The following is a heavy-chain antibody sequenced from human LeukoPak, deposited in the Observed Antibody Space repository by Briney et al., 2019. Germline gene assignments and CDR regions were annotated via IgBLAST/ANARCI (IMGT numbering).Heavy chain of an antibody. V-gene: IGHV1-18*01. CDR3: ARDSEGAYGDYYAEYFQH. D-gene: IGHD4-17*01. J-gene: IGHJ1*01. Sequence: GAPVKVSCKASGYTFTSYGISWVRQAPGQGLEWMGWISAYNGNTNYAQKLQGRVTTTTDTSTSTAYMELRSLRSDDTAVYYCARDSEGAYGDYYAEYFQHWGQGTLVTVSS. CDR1: GYTFTSYG. CDR2: ISAYNGNT.